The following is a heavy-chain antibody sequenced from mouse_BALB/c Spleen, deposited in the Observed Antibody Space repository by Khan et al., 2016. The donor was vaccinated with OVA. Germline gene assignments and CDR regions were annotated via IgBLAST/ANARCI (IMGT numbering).Heavy chain of an antibody. CDR2: IWGDGST. V-gene: IGHV2-6-7*01. D-gene: IGHD2-4*01. CDR3: AREIYYDDAYYYAMDY. CDR1: GFSLTGYG. Sequence: QVQLKESGPGLVAPSQSLSITCTVSGFSLTGYGVNWVRQPPGKGLEWLGMIWGDGSTDYNSALISRLSISKDNSNSQVFLKMNSRHTDETARYYCAREIYYDDAYYYAMDYWGQGTSVTVSS. J-gene: IGHJ4*01.